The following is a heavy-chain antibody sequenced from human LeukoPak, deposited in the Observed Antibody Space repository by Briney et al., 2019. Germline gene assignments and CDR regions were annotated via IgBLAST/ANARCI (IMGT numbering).Heavy chain of an antibody. V-gene: IGHV3-48*04. J-gene: IGHJ4*02. CDR2: ISSSSSTI. D-gene: IGHD5-12*01. CDR3: ARIGGGYDPYYFDY. Sequence: GGSLRLSCVASGFTFSSYSMNWVRQAPGKGLEWVSYISSSSSTIYYADSVKGRFTISRDNAKNSLYLQMNSLRTEDTAVYYCARIGGGYDPYYFDYWGQGTLVTVSS. CDR1: GFTFSSYS.